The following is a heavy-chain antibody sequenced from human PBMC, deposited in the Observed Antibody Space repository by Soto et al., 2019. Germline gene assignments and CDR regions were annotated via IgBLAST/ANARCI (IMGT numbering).Heavy chain of an antibody. CDR3: ARDPPPPDY. V-gene: IGHV1-18*01. Sequence: QVQLVQSGAEVKKPGASVKVSCKASGYTFASYAISWMRHAPGQGLEWMGWISAYNGNTNYAQKLQGRVTLTTGTSASTAYMELRSLRSDDTAVYYCARDPPPPDYWGQGTLVTVSS. CDR2: ISAYNGNT. CDR1: GYTFASYA. J-gene: IGHJ4*02.